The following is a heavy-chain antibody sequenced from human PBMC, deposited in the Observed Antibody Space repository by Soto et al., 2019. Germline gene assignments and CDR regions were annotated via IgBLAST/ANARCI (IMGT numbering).Heavy chain of an antibody. Sequence: GSLRLSCAASGFSSTNFAMSWVRQAPGKGLEWVAGIGASGDITWYADSVKGRLSISRDNSKNTLYLQLNSLRFEDTAVYYCAKDDFTDRGDDYFDYWGPGTLVTVSS. D-gene: IGHD2-21*02. J-gene: IGHJ4*02. CDR1: GFSSTNFA. CDR2: IGASGDIT. V-gene: IGHV3-23*01. CDR3: AKDDFTDRGDDYFDY.